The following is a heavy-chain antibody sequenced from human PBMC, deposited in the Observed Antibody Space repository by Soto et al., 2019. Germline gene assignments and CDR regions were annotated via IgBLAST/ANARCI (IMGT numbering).Heavy chain of an antibody. V-gene: IGHV3-30*04. D-gene: IGHD5-18*01. CDR1: GFTLSDYT. J-gene: IGHJ4*02. CDR3: GSSDSQGAIDY. Sequence: PGGSLRLSCAASGFTLSDYTIHWVRQAPGKGLEWVAVISYDGRNKYYVDSVKGRFTISRDNSKNTLYLQTNGLRVEDTAVYYCGSSDSQGAIDYWGQGTLVTVSS. CDR2: ISYDGRNK.